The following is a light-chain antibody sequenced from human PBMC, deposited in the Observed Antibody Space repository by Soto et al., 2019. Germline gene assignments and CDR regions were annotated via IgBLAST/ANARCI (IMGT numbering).Light chain of an antibody. J-gene: IGKJ4*01. CDR1: ESISSW. Sequence: DIPMTQSPSTLSASVGDRVTITCRASESISSWLAWYQQKPGKAPKLLIYKASTLESGVPSRFSGSGSGTEFTLTISSLQPDDFASYYCQEYHKYPLTFGGGTKVEIK. V-gene: IGKV1-5*03. CDR3: QEYHKYPLT. CDR2: KAS.